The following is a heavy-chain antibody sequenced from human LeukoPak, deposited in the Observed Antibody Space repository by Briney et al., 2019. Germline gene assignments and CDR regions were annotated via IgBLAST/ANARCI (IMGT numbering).Heavy chain of an antibody. CDR1: GGSISSYY. J-gene: IGHJ4*02. CDR2: IYYSGST. CDR3: ARSDSSALLD. D-gene: IGHD3-22*01. V-gene: IGHV4-59*01. Sequence: SETLCLTCAVSGGSISSYYWSWVRQPPGKGLEWIGYIYYSGSTNYNPSLKSRVTISVDTSKTQFSLKLSSVTAADTAVYYCARSDSSALLDWGQGTLVTVSS.